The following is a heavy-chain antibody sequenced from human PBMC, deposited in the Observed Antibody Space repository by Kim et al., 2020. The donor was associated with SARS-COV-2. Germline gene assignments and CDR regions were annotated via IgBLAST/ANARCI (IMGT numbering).Heavy chain of an antibody. CDR3: ARNLVDAFDI. Sequence: SETLSLTCTVSGGSISSSSYYWGWIRQPPGKGLEWIGSIYYSGSTYYNPSLKSRVTISVDTSKNQFSLKLSSVTAADTAVYHCARNLVDAFDIWGQGTMVTVSS. CDR2: IYYSGST. CDR1: GGSISSSSYY. D-gene: IGHD2-15*01. J-gene: IGHJ3*02. V-gene: IGHV4-39*01.